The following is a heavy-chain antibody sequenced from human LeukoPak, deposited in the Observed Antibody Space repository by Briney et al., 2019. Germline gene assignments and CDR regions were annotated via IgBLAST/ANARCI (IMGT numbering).Heavy chain of an antibody. Sequence: GGSLRLSCAASGLTFSSYGMHWVRQAPGKRLEWVAFIRYDGSNKYYADSVKGRFTISRDNSKNTLYLQMNSLRAEDTAVYYCAKDQNSNYRPGDPWGQGTLVTVSS. CDR1: GLTFSSYG. J-gene: IGHJ5*02. CDR3: AKDQNSNYRPGDP. CDR2: IRYDGSNK. V-gene: IGHV3-30*02. D-gene: IGHD4-11*01.